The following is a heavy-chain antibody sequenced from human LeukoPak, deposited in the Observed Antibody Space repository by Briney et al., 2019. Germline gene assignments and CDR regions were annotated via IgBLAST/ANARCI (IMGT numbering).Heavy chain of an antibody. J-gene: IGHJ4*02. Sequence: ASVKVPCKASGYTFTSYGISWVRQAPGQGLEWMGWISAYNGNTNYAQKLQGRVTMTTDTSTSTAYMELRSLRSDDTAVYYCARTQYSYGRKDFDYWGQGTLVTVSS. D-gene: IGHD5-18*01. CDR3: ARTQYSYGRKDFDY. V-gene: IGHV1-18*01. CDR1: GYTFTSYG. CDR2: ISAYNGNT.